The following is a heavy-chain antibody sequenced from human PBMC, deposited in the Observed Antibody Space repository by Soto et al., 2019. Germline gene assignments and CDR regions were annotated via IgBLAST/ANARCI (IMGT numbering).Heavy chain of an antibody. CDR3: ARGERGYSSSWYGIGIPFLDY. J-gene: IGHJ4*02. CDR1: GGSISSYY. D-gene: IGHD6-13*01. CDR2: IYYSGST. Sequence: SETLSLTCTVSGGSISSYYWSWIRQPPGKGLEWIGYIYYSGSTNYNPSLKSRVTISVDTSKNQFSLKLSSVTAADTAVYYCARGERGYSSSWYGIGIPFLDYWGQGTLVTVSS. V-gene: IGHV4-59*01.